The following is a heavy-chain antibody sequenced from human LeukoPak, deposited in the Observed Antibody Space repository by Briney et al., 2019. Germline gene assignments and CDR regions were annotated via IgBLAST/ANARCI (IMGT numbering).Heavy chain of an antibody. D-gene: IGHD3-22*01. J-gene: IGHJ4*02. CDR2: INPNSGGT. V-gene: IGHV1-2*02. Sequence: GASVKVSCKASGYTFTDYFMHWVRQAPGQGLEWMGWINPNSGGTDYAQKFQGRVTMTRDTSISTAYMEPSRLRSDDTAVYYCARVRGMRTNYYDSSGQPYYFDYWGQGTLVTVSS. CDR3: ARVRGMRTNYYDSSGQPYYFDY. CDR1: GYTFTDYF.